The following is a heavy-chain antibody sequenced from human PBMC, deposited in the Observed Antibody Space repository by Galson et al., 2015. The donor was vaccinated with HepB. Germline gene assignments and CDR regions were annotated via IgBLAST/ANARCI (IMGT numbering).Heavy chain of an antibody. CDR2: ISAYNGNT. Sequence: SVKVSCKASGYTFTSYGISWVRQAPGQGLEWMGWISAYNGNTNYAQKLQGRVTMTTDTSTSTAYMELRSLRSGDTAVYYCARDRGIVGATRWFDPWGQGTLVTVSS. CDR3: ARDRGIVGATRWFDP. J-gene: IGHJ5*02. D-gene: IGHD1-26*01. V-gene: IGHV1-18*04. CDR1: GYTFTSYG.